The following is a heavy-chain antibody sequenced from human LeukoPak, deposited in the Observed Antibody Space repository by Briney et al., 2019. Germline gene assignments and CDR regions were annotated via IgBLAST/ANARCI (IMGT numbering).Heavy chain of an antibody. D-gene: IGHD3-10*01. Sequence: SQTLSLTCAVSGDSISSGGYSWSWIRQAPGKGLEWIGYIYHSGSPYYNPSLKSRVTISVDRSKNHFSLKLRSVTAADTAVYYCARGAAGVRGVFTYTWFDPWGQGTLVTVSS. CDR3: ARGAAGVRGVFTYTWFDP. J-gene: IGHJ5*02. CDR1: GDSISSGGYS. CDR2: IYHSGSP. V-gene: IGHV4-30-2*01.